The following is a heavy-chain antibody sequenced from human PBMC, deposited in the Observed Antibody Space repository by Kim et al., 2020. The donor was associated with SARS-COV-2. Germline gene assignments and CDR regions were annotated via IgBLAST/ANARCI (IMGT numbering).Heavy chain of an antibody. CDR3: ARVNYGFHFDY. V-gene: IGHV4-59*01. Sequence: NNHNPSLKSRVTITVDTSKHQFSLKLSSVTAADTAVYYCARVNYGFHFDYWGQGTLVTVSS. D-gene: IGHD3-10*01. CDR2: N. J-gene: IGHJ4*02.